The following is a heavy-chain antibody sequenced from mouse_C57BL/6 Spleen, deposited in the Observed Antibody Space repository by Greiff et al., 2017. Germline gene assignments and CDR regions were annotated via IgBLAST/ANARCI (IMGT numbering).Heavy chain of an antibody. CDR3: ARGGTWGYIDV. V-gene: IGHV1-69*01. CDR1: GYTFTSSW. D-gene: IGHD4-1*01. CDR2: IDPSDSYT. Sequence: QVQLQQPGAELVMPGASVKLSCKASGYTFTSSWMHWVKQRPGQGLEWIGEIDPSDSYTNYNQKFKGKSTLTVDKSSSTAYMQLSSLTSEDSAVYYCARGGTWGYIDVWGTGTTVTVSS. J-gene: IGHJ1*03.